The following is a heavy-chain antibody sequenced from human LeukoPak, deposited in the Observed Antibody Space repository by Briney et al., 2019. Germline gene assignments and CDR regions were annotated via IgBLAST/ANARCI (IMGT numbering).Heavy chain of an antibody. D-gene: IGHD5-24*01. CDR2: ISYDGSNK. CDR1: GFTFSSYA. CDR3: ARDLEMATLDY. V-gene: IGHV3-30*04. J-gene: IGHJ4*02. Sequence: GGSLRLSCAASGFTFSSYAMHWVRQAPGKGLEWVAVISYDGSNKYYADSVKGRFTISRDNSKNTLYLQMNSLRAEDTAVYYCARDLEMATLDYWGQGALVTVSS.